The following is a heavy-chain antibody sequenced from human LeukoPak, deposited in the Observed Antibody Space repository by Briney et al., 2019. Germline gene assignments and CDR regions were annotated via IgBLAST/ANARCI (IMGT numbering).Heavy chain of an antibody. Sequence: GASVKVSCKASGYTFTGYYMHWVRQAPGQGLEWMGWINPNSGGTNYAQKFQGRVTMTRDTSISTAYMELSRLRSDDTAVYYCARSTRRAAAGKYYFDYWGQGTLVTVSS. J-gene: IGHJ4*02. D-gene: IGHD6-13*01. CDR1: GYTFTGYY. V-gene: IGHV1-2*02. CDR3: ARSTRRAAAGKYYFDY. CDR2: INPNSGGT.